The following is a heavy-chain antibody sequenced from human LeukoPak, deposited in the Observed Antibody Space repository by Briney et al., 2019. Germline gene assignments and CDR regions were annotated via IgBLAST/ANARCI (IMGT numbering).Heavy chain of an antibody. J-gene: IGHJ4*02. CDR3: ARLPAYYYESSGYSEHDY. CDR2: ISSSSRYI. CDR1: GFTFSSYG. Sequence: KPGGSLRLSCAGSGFTFSSYGMHWVRQAPGKGLEWVSSISSSSRYIYYADSVKGRFTISRDNAKNSLFLQMNSLRAEDTAVYYCARLPAYYYESSGYSEHDYWGQGTLVTVSS. V-gene: IGHV3-21*01. D-gene: IGHD3-22*01.